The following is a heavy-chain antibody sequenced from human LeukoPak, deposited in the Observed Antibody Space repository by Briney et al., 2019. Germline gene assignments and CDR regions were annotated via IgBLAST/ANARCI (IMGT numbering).Heavy chain of an antibody. Sequence: GASVKVSFKASGGTFSSYAISWVRQAPGQGLEWMGGIIPIFGTANYAQKFQGRVTITADESTSTAYMELSSLRSEDTAVYYCASWDFWSGYSTYYYMDVWGKGTTVTVSS. CDR3: ASWDFWSGYSTYYYMDV. CDR2: IIPIFGTA. V-gene: IGHV1-69*13. J-gene: IGHJ6*03. CDR1: GGTFSSYA. D-gene: IGHD3-3*01.